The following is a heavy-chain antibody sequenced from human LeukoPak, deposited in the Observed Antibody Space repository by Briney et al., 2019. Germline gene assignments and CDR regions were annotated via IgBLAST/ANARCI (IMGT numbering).Heavy chain of an antibody. Sequence: GGSLRLSCAASGFTFSSYAMNWVRQAPGKGLEWVSYISSSSSTIYYADSVKGRFTISRDNAKNSLYLQMNSLRAEDTAVYYCAREKDPYDYVWGSFAIFDYWGQGTLVTVSS. D-gene: IGHD3-16*01. CDR1: GFTFSSYA. CDR3: AREKDPYDYVWGSFAIFDY. V-gene: IGHV3-48*04. CDR2: ISSSSSTI. J-gene: IGHJ4*02.